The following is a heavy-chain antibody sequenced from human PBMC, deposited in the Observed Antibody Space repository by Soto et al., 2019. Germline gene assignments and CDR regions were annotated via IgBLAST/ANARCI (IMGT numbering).Heavy chain of an antibody. J-gene: IGHJ4*02. CDR3: ARAGEGY. D-gene: IGHD3-16*01. CDR2: IWYDGSNK. V-gene: IGHV3-33*01. Sequence: QVQLVESGGGVVQPGRSLRLSCAASGFTFSSYGMHWVRQAPGKGLEWVAVIWYDGSNKYYADSVKGRFTISRDNSQNTLYLQMNSLRAEDTALYYCARAGEGYWGQGTLVTVSS. CDR1: GFTFSSYG.